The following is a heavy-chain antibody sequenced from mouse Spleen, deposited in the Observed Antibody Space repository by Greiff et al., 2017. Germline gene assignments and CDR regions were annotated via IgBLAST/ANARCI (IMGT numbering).Heavy chain of an antibody. CDR2: ISSGSSTI. CDR3: ARRVLYGNYGAMDY. Sequence: EVKLVESGGGLVKPGGSLKLSCAASGFTFSDYGMHWVRQAPEKGLEWVAYISSGSSTIYYADTVKGRFTISRDNAKNTLFLQMTSLRSEDTAMYYCARRVLYGNYGAMDYWGQGTSVTVSS. J-gene: IGHJ4*01. V-gene: IGHV5-17*01. CDR1: GFTFSDYG. D-gene: IGHD2-1*01.